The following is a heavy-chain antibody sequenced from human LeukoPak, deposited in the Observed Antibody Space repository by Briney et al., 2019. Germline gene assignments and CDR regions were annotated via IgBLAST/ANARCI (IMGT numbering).Heavy chain of an antibody. V-gene: IGHV1-18*01. CDR3: ARDQGDSSSWRGGWYAFDI. Sequence: ASVKVSCKASGYSFTNYGITWVRQAPGQGLEWMGWISAYNGNTNYAQKLQGRVTMTTDTSTSTAYMELRSLRSDDTAVYYCARDQGDSSSWRGGWYAFDIWGQGTMVTVSS. CDR2: ISAYNGNT. J-gene: IGHJ3*02. CDR1: GYSFTNYG. D-gene: IGHD6-13*01.